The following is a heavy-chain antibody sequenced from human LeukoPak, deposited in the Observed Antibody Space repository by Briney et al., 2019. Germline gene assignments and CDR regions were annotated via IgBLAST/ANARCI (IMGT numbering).Heavy chain of an antibody. CDR1: GYSISSGYY. CDR3: ARGYSYGPAHDY. D-gene: IGHD5-18*01. J-gene: IGHJ4*02. CDR2: IHHSGST. Sequence: SETLSLTCTVSGYSISSGYYWGWIRQPPGKGLEWIGSIHHSGSTYYNPSLKSRVTISVDTSKNQFSLKLSSVTAADTAVYYCARGYSYGPAHDYWGQGTLVTVSS. V-gene: IGHV4-38-2*02.